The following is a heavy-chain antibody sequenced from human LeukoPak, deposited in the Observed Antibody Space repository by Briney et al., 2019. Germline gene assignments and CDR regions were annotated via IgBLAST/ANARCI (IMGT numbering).Heavy chain of an antibody. CDR2: INPGDSEI. CDR1: GYSFTNYW. J-gene: IGHJ4*02. D-gene: IGHD1-7*01. Sequence: GESLKISCKCSGYSFTNYWIAWVRQMPGKGLEWMGVINPGDSEIRYSPSFQGQVTISADKSISTAYLQWSSLAASDTAMVYCARHHLGTNRDWGQGTLVTVSS. V-gene: IGHV5-51*01. CDR3: ARHHLGTNRD.